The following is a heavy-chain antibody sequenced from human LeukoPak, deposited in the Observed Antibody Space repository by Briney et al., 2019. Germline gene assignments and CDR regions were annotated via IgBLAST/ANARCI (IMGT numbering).Heavy chain of an antibody. V-gene: IGHV4-4*07. Sequence: SETLSLTCTVSGGSISSYYWSWVRQPAGKGLEWIGRIQSSGSTNHNPSLKSRVTMLVDTSKFQFSLKLSSVTAADTAVYYCARGVSPLDYWGQGTLVTVSS. CDR2: IQSSGST. CDR3: ARGVSPLDY. D-gene: IGHD2-8*01. J-gene: IGHJ4*02. CDR1: GGSISSYY.